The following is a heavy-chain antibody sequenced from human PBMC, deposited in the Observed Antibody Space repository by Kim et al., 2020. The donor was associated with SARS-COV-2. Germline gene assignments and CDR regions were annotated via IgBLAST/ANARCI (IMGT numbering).Heavy chain of an antibody. CDR3: ARDGRGRAV. Sequence: STIYYADSVKGRFTISRDNAKNSLYLQMNSLRDEDTAVYCCARDGRGRAVWGQGTTVTVSS. D-gene: IGHD1-1*01. V-gene: IGHV3-48*02. CDR2: STI. J-gene: IGHJ6*02.